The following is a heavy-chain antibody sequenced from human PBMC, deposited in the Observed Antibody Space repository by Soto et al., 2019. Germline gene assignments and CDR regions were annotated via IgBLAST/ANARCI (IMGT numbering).Heavy chain of an antibody. Sequence: QVQLVQSGAEVKKPGASVKVSCKASGYTFTSYDINWVRQATGQGLEWMGWMNPNSGNTGYAQKFQGRVTMTRNTXXSXAXMELSSLRSEDTAVYYCARGDFYVGYSSGWYPPFDYWGQGTLVTVSS. D-gene: IGHD6-19*01. CDR2: MNPNSGNT. J-gene: IGHJ4*02. V-gene: IGHV1-8*01. CDR1: GYTFTSYD. CDR3: ARGDFYVGYSSGWYPPFDY.